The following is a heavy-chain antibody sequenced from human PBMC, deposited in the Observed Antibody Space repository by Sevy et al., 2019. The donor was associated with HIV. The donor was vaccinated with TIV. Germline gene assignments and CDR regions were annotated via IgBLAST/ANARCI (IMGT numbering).Heavy chain of an antibody. CDR2: ISYDGSNK. V-gene: IGHV3-30*03. J-gene: IGHJ4*02. CDR3: ARVKDGSIYYFDY. Sequence: GGSLRLSCGASRFTITYYSFNWVRQAPGKGLEWVAVISYDGSNKYYADSVKGRFTISRDNSKNTLYLQMNSLRAEDTAVYYCARVKDGSIYYFDYWGQGTLVTVSS. CDR1: RFTITYYS. D-gene: IGHD6-13*01.